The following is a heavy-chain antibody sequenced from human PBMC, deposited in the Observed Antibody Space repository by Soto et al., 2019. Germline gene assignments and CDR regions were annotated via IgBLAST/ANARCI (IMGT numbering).Heavy chain of an antibody. CDR3: ARGMVGAGWYFDL. J-gene: IGHJ2*01. Sequence: QVQLVQSGAEVKKPGASVKVSCKASGYTFTGYYMHWVRQAPGQGLEWMGWINPNSGGTNYEQKFQGWVTMTRDTSISTAYMELSRLRSDDTAVYYCARGMVGAGWYFDLWGRGTLVTVSS. CDR1: GYTFTGYY. V-gene: IGHV1-2*04. CDR2: INPNSGGT. D-gene: IGHD2-15*01.